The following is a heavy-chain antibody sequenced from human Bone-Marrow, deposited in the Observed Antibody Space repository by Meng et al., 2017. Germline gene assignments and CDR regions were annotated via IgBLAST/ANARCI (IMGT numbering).Heavy chain of an antibody. D-gene: IGHD6-13*01. Sequence: GGSLRLSCAASGFTFSSYAMNWVRQAPGKGLEWVSLISVSGGNTYYADSVKGRFTISRDNSKNTLYLQMNSLRAEDTAVYYCAKKPSTGYSSSWGFDYWGQGTLVTVSS. CDR3: AKKPSTGYSSSWGFDY. J-gene: IGHJ4*02. V-gene: IGHV3-23*01. CDR1: GFTFSSYA. CDR2: ISVSGGNT.